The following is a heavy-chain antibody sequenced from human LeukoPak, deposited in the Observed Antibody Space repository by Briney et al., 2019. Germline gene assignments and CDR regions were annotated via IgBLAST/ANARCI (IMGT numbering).Heavy chain of an antibody. CDR3: VKDSKSSGWYVPPNFDY. D-gene: IGHD6-19*01. V-gene: IGHV3-66*01. CDR2: IYAGGTT. CDR1: GFTVSSYY. Sequence: GGSLRLSCAASGFTVSSYYMSWVRQAPGKGLDWVSVIYAGGTTSYADSVKGRFTISRDNSKNTLYLQMSSLRTEDTAVYYCVKDSKSSGWYVPPNFDYRGQGTLVTVSS. J-gene: IGHJ4*02.